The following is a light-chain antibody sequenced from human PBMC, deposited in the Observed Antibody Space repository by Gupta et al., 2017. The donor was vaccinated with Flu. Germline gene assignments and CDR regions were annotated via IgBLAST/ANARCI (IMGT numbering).Light chain of an antibody. V-gene: IGKV3-20*01. CDR1: QIVGANS. CDR3: QQDDNSPLT. J-gene: IGKJ4*01. Sequence: EIVLTQSPATLSLSPGERATLSCRASQIVGANSVAWYQQKPGHAPRLLIYGLSSRATDIPDRFSGGGSGTDFTLTISRLEREDFAVYYCQQDDNSPLTFGGGTKVEI. CDR2: GLS.